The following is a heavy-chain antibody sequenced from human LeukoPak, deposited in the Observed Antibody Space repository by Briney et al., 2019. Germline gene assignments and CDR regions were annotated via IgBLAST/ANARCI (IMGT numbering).Heavy chain of an antibody. Sequence: ASVKVSYKASGYTFTNYGISWVRQAPGQGLEWMGWISTNSGITNYALKLQGRVTMTTDTSTSTAYMELRSLTSDDTAVYYCARDVRHGLDNWGQGTLVTVSS. CDR1: GYTFTNYG. D-gene: IGHD3-10*02. CDR2: ISTNSGIT. V-gene: IGHV1-18*01. J-gene: IGHJ4*02. CDR3: ARDVRHGLDN.